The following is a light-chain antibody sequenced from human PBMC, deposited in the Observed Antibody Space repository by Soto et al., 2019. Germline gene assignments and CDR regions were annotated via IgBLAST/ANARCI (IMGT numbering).Light chain of an antibody. Sequence: SYELTQPPSVSVSPGQTASITCSGDKLGDKYACWYQQKPGQSPVLAIYQDSKRPSGIPERFSGSNSRNTATLTIRGTQAMDEADYYCQAWDSSTEVFGGGTKLTVL. CDR1: KLGDKY. V-gene: IGLV3-1*01. CDR3: QAWDSSTEV. CDR2: QDS. J-gene: IGLJ2*01.